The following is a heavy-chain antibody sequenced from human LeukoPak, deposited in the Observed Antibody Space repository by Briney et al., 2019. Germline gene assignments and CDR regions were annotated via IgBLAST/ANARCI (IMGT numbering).Heavy chain of an antibody. V-gene: IGHV3-7*01. CDR1: GLTFSDSY. CDR3: ARDPHYGALDY. D-gene: IGHD3-16*01. Sequence: PGGSLRLSCAASGLTFSDSYMIWVRQAPGRGLEWVAIINPDGSVSSYVDSVRGRFTISRDNAGNSLFLQMNNLRAEDTALYFCARDPHYGALDYWGQGTLVTVSS. J-gene: IGHJ4*02. CDR2: INPDGSVS.